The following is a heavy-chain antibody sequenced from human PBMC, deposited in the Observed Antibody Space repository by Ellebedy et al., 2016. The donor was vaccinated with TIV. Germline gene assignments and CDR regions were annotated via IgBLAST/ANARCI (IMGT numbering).Heavy chain of an antibody. CDR1: GGSISSYY. J-gene: IGHJ6*02. CDR2: IYTSGST. Sequence: MPSETLSLTCTVSGGSISSYYWSWIRQPAGKGLEWIGRIYTSGSTNYNPSLKSRVTMSVDTSKNQFSLKLSSVTAADTAVYYCARDGRVPPLYGMDVWGQGTTVTVSS. D-gene: IGHD2-15*01. V-gene: IGHV4-4*07. CDR3: ARDGRVPPLYGMDV.